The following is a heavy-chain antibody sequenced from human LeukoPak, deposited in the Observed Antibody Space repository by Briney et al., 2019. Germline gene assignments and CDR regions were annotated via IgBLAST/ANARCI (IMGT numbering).Heavy chain of an antibody. V-gene: IGHV3-74*01. Sequence: GGSLRLSCAASGFTFSDYWMHWVRQAPGKGLVWVSRLNSDGRSTRYADSVKGRFTISRDNAKNTLYLDMNSLRPEDPAVYYCARMVYCGIDCPAPFNSWGRGTLVTVSS. CDR1: GFTFSDYW. CDR3: ARMVYCGIDCPAPFNS. D-gene: IGHD2-8*01. J-gene: IGHJ5*02. CDR2: LNSDGRST.